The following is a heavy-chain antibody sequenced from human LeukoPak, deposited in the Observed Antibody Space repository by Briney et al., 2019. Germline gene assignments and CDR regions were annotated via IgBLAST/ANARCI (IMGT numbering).Heavy chain of an antibody. CDR3: ARDDPTAMGCFDY. CDR2: ISSSSSYI. D-gene: IGHD5-18*01. Sequence: GGSPRLSCAASGFTFSSYSMNWVRQAPGKGLEWVSSISSSSSYIYYADSVKGRFTISRDNAKNSLYLQMNSLRAEDTAVYYCARDDPTAMGCFDYWGQGTLVTVSS. V-gene: IGHV3-21*01. J-gene: IGHJ4*02. CDR1: GFTFSSYS.